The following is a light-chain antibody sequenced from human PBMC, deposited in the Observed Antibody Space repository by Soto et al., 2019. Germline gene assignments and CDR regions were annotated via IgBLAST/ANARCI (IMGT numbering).Light chain of an antibody. J-gene: IGKJ2*01. V-gene: IGKV3-20*01. CDR2: DAS. Sequence: EIGLTQSPSTLSLSPGERATLSCRASQSVSSYLAWYQQKPGQAPRLLIYDASNRATGIPARFSGSGPGTDFTLTISRLDPEDFAVYYCQLYGSSLVTFGQGTKVDIK. CDR3: QLYGSSLVT. CDR1: QSVSSY.